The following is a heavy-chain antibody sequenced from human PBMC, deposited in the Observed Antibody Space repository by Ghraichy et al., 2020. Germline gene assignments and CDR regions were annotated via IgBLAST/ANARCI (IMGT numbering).Heavy chain of an antibody. D-gene: IGHD5-18*01. CDR2: ISGSGGST. V-gene: IGHV3-23*01. CDR3: AKDSTGYSYGMTLVC. CDR1: GFTFSSYA. Sequence: GGSLRLSCAASGFTFSSYAMSWVRQAPGKGLEWVSAISGSGGSTYYADSVKGRFTISRDNSKNTLYLQMNSLRAEDTAVYYCAKDSTGYSYGMTLVCWGQGTLVTVSS. J-gene: IGHJ4*02.